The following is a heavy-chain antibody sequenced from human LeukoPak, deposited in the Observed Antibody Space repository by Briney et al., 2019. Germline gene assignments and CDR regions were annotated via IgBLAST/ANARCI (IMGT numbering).Heavy chain of an antibody. J-gene: IGHJ4*02. Sequence: GGSLRLSCAASGFTFSSYGMHWVRQAPGKGLEWVAFIRYDGSNKYYADSVKGRFTISRDNSKNTLYLQMNSLRAEDTAVYYCAAESGKRGGSYHPYIFDYWGQGTLVTVSS. CDR1: GFTFSSYG. D-gene: IGHD1-26*01. V-gene: IGHV3-30*02. CDR2: IRYDGSNK. CDR3: AAESGKRGGSYHPYIFDY.